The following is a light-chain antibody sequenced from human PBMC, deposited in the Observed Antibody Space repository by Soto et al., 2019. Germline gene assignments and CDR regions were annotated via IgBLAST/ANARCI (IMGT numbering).Light chain of an antibody. Sequence: IVLTQSPFTLSLSPGDRATLSCRPSQNIGDNYLAWYQQKPGQAPRLLIYDASRRATGIPERFSGSGSGTDFTLTINRLEPEDFAVYYCQQFGSSPLFTFGPGTKVDIK. CDR2: DAS. CDR1: QNIGDNY. V-gene: IGKV3-20*01. CDR3: QQFGSSPLFT. J-gene: IGKJ3*01.